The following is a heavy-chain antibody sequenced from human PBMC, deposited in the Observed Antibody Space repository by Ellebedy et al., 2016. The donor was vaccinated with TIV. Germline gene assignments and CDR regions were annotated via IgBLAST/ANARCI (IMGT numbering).Heavy chain of an antibody. CDR3: ARTGIWGNAVDI. V-gene: IGHV7-4-1*02. CDR1: GYSLSSSA. Sequence: AASVKVSCKASGYSLSSSALNWVRQAPGQGLEWMGWITTNTGDTTYAQGFRGRFVFSLDTSVSTADLQISSLRAEDSAVYYCARTGIWGNAVDIWGQGTMVTVSS. J-gene: IGHJ3*02. CDR2: ITTNTGDT. D-gene: IGHD7-27*01.